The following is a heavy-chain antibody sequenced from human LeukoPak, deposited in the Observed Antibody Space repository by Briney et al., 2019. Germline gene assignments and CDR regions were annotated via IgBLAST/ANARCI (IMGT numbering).Heavy chain of an antibody. V-gene: IGHV4-59*01. CDR3: AGTTVTTSNYYYYGMDV. CDR1: GGSINSYY. CDR2: IFYSGST. Sequence: SETLSLTCTVSGGSINSYYWSWIRQPPGKGLEWIGYIFYSGSTNYNPSLKSRVTISVDTSKNQFSLKLSSVTAADTAVYYCAGTTVTTSNYYYYGMDVWGQGTTVTVSS. D-gene: IGHD4-17*01. J-gene: IGHJ6*02.